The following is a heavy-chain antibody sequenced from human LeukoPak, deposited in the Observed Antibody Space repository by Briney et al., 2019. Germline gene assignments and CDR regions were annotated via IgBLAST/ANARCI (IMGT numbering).Heavy chain of an antibody. D-gene: IGHD6-13*01. CDR3: ARAPRIAAAPGYDC. CDR2: INHSGST. J-gene: IGHJ4*02. CDR1: GGSFSGYY. V-gene: IGHV4-34*01. Sequence: SETLSLTCAVYGGSFSGYYWSWIRQPPGKGLEWIGEINHSGSTNYNPSLKSRVTISVDTSKNQFSLKLSSVTAADTAVYYCARAPRIAAAPGYDCWGQGTLVTVSS.